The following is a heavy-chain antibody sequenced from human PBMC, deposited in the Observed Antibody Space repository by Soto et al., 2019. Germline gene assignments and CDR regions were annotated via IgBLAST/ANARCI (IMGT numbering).Heavy chain of an antibody. V-gene: IGHV4-59*01. CDR3: AKGDSTTHGDSFDI. Sequence: SETLSLTCAVYGGSFSGYYWSWIRQSPGKGLEWIGYIYHSGRTNYNPSLKSRVTISVDTSKNQFSLQLSSVTAADTAVYYCAKGDSTTHGDSFDIWGQGTMVTVSS. CDR1: GGSFSGYY. J-gene: IGHJ3*02. D-gene: IGHD6-13*01. CDR2: IYHSGRT.